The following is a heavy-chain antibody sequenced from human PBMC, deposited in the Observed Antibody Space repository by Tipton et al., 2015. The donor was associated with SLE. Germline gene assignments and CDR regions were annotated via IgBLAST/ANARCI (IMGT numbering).Heavy chain of an antibody. CDR3: ARVDGGYDQNYFDY. CDR2: IYYSGST. V-gene: IGHV4-59*01. J-gene: IGHJ4*02. CDR1: GDSISSYY. D-gene: IGHD5-12*01. Sequence: TLSLTCTVSGDSISSYYWSWIRQPPGKGLEWIGYIYYSGSTNYNPSLKSRVTISVDSSKNQFSLKLSSVTAADTAVYYCARVDGGYDQNYFDYWGQGTRVIVSS.